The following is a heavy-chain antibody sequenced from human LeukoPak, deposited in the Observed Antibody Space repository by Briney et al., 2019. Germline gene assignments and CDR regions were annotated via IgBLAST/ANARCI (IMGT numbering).Heavy chain of an antibody. CDR1: GGSISSYY. CDR3: ARQVDYYDSSGYYAAFDI. D-gene: IGHD3-22*01. J-gene: IGHJ3*02. Sequence: PSETLSLTCTVSGGSISSYYWSWIRQPPGKGLEWIGYIYYSGSTNYNPPLKSRVTISVDTSKNQFSLKLSSVTAADTAVYYCARQVDYYDSSGYYAAFDIWGQGTMVTVSS. CDR2: IYYSGST. V-gene: IGHV4-59*08.